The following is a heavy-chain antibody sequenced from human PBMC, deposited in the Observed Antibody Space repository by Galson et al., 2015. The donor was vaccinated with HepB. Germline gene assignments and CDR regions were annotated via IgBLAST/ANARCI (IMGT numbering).Heavy chain of an antibody. V-gene: IGHV3-23*01. CDR1: GFTFRNYA. CDR3: AKVFPEKTDGWYRQALYYFDS. D-gene: IGHD6-19*01. J-gene: IGHJ4*02. Sequence: SLRLSCAASGFTFRNYAMSWVRQAPGKGLEWVSAITPSGDNTYSADSANGRFTLSRDNSKNTLFLQKNSLRADDTAIYFCAKVFPEKTDGWYRQALYYFDSWGQGTRVTVSS. CDR2: ITPSGDNT.